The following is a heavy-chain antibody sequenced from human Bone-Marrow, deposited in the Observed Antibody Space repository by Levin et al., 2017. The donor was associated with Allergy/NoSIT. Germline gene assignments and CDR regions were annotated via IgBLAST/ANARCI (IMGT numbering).Heavy chain of an antibody. J-gene: IGHJ6*02. D-gene: IGHD6-6*01. Sequence: GESLKISCAASEFTFNHYDMNWVRQAPGKGLEWVSYISSSSSHIYYADSVRGRFPISRDNAKNSLYLQMNSLRAEDTAVYYCAKDGGRAARASGMDVWGQGTTVTVSS. CDR3: AKDGGRAARASGMDV. CDR1: EFTFNHYD. V-gene: IGHV3-21*05. CDR2: ISSSSSHI.